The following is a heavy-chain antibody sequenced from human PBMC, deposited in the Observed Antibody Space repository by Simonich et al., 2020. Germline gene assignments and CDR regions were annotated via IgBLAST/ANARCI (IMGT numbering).Heavy chain of an antibody. J-gene: IGHJ4*02. Sequence: QVQLQQWGAGLLKPSETLCLTCAVYGGSFSGYYWSWIRQPPGKGLEWMGEINHIGSTNSNPSLKSRVTISVDTSKNQFSLKLSSVTAADTAVYYCARRHPTTVTTPYFDYWGQGTLVTVSS. D-gene: IGHD4-17*01. V-gene: IGHV4-34*01. CDR3: ARRHPTTVTTPYFDY. CDR2: INHIGST. CDR1: GGSFSGYY.